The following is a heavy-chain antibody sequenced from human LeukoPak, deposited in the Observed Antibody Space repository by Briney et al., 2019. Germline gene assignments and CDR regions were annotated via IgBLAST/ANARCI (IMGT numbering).Heavy chain of an antibody. CDR2: MYTLGNT. J-gene: IGHJ6*03. D-gene: IGHD1-26*01. V-gene: IGHV3-66*01. CDR3: AGYGGSDPYHMDF. CDR1: GFTVSTNY. Sequence: GGSLRLSCPASGFTVSTNYMTWIRQAPGKGLEWVSVMYTLGNTNYAGSVRGRFTISRDNTKNTLYLQMNSLRAEDTAVYYCAGYGGSDPYHMDFWGKGTMVTVSS.